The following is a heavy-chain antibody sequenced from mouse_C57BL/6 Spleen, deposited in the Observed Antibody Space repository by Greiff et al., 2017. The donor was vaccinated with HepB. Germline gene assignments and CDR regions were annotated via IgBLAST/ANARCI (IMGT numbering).Heavy chain of an antibody. V-gene: IGHV1-69*01. D-gene: IGHD2-5*01. Sequence: QVQLQQPGAELVMPGASVKLSCKASGYTFTSYWMHWVKQRPGQGLEWIGEIDTSDSYTNYNQKFKGQSTLTVDKSSITAYMQISSLTSGDSAVYYCARWGNFYYSNYDRAMDYWGQGTSVTVSS. CDR1: GYTFTSYW. CDR2: IDTSDSYT. CDR3: ARWGNFYYSNYDRAMDY. J-gene: IGHJ4*01.